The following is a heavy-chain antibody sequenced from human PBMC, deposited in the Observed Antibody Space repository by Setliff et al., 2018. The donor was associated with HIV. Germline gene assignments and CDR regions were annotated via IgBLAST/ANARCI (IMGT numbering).Heavy chain of an antibody. CDR2: IYTSGTT. CDR1: GDSISSGSYY. D-gene: IGHD3-22*01. CDR3: ARGPGYYYYDSSGPRGSIFDF. Sequence: PSETLSLTCTVSGDSISSGSYYWSWIRQPAGKGLEWIGHIYTSGTTNYNRSLKSRVTMSVDTPKNQFSLKLSSVTAADTAVYYCARGPGYYYYDSSGPRGSIFDFWVQGTLVTVSS. V-gene: IGHV4-61*09. J-gene: IGHJ4*02.